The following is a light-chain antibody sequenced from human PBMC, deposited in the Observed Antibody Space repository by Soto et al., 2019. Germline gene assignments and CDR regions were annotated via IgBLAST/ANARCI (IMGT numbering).Light chain of an antibody. CDR2: DAS. J-gene: IGKJ1*01. CDR1: QSISSW. CDR3: QQYDSNSPT. V-gene: IGKV1-5*01. Sequence: GDRVTITCRASQSISSWLAWYQQKPGKAPKLLIYDASSLQSGVPSRFSGSGSGTEFTLTISSLQPDDFATYFCQQYDSNSPTFGQGTKVDIK.